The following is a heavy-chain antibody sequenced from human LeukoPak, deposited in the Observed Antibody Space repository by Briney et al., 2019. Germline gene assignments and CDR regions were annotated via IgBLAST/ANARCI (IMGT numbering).Heavy chain of an antibody. J-gene: IGHJ4*02. V-gene: IGHV3-30*02. CDR3: AKDESSSSSWYYGFADY. CDR1: GFTFSNYG. CDR2: IQYDGSNK. D-gene: IGHD6-13*01. Sequence: GGSLRPPCAASGFTFSNYGMHWVRQAPGKGLEWLTFIQYDGSNKYYADCVKGRFTISRDNSKNTLYLQMNSLRAEDTAVYYCAKDESSSSSWYYGFADYWGQGTLVTVSS.